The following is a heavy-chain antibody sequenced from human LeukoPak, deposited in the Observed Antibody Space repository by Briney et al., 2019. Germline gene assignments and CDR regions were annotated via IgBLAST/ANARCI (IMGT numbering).Heavy chain of an antibody. Sequence: PGGSLRLFCAASGFTFTSFWMSRVRQAPGKGLEWVANINQDGSEKYYVDSVKGRFTISRDNAKNSLYLQMNSLRAEDTAVYYCARDSSSSCFDYWGQGALVTVSS. V-gene: IGHV3-7*01. J-gene: IGHJ4*02. D-gene: IGHD6-13*01. CDR2: INQDGSEK. CDR3: ARDSSSSCFDY. CDR1: GFTFTSFW.